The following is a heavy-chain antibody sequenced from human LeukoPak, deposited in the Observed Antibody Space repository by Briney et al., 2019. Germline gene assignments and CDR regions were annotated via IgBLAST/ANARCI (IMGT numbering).Heavy chain of an antibody. D-gene: IGHD5-18*01. CDR2: IYYSGST. V-gene: IGHV4-31*03. J-gene: IGHJ4*02. Sequence: KASQTLSLTCTVSGGSISSGGYYWSWIRQHPGKGLEWIGYIYYSGSTYYNPSLKSRVTISVDTSKNQFSLKLSSVTAADTAVYYCATNTAMATLYFDYWGQGTLVTVSS. CDR1: GGSISSGGYY. CDR3: ATNTAMATLYFDY.